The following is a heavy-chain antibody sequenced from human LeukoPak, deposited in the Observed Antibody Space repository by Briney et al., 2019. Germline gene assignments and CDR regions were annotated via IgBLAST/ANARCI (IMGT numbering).Heavy chain of an antibody. V-gene: IGHV1-2*02. CDR1: GYTFTGYD. D-gene: IGHD4-11*01. CDR2: INPNSGVA. CDR3: ARGLQDYGSSWAFDI. J-gene: IGHJ3*02. Sequence: GASVKVSCKASGYTFTGYDMHWVRQAPGQGLEWMGWINPNSGVANYSQKFQCRVTMTRDTPISTAYMELSRLRSDDTVVYYCARGLQDYGSSWAFDIWGQGTMVTVSS.